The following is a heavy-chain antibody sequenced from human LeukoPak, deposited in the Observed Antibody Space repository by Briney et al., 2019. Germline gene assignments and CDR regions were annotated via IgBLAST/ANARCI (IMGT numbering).Heavy chain of an antibody. CDR1: GGSISSSSYY. V-gene: IGHV4-61*01. CDR3: ATSAGGFGELSSWFDP. D-gene: IGHD3-10*01. CDR2: IYYSGST. Sequence: ASETLSLTCTVSGGSISSSSYYWSWIRQPPGKGLEWIGYIYYSGSTNYNPSLKSRVTISVDTSKNQFSLKLSSVTAADTAVYYCATSAGGFGELSSWFDPWGQGTLVTVSS. J-gene: IGHJ5*02.